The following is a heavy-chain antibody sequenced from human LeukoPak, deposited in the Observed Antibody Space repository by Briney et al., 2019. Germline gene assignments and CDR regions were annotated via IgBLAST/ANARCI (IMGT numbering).Heavy chain of an antibody. CDR3: ARGGGEWLSPPDY. CDR1: GFTFSSYW. D-gene: IGHD3-3*01. CDR2: INSDGSST. Sequence: GGSLRLSCAASGFTFSSYWMHWVRQAPGKGLVWVSRINSDGSSTSYADSVKGRFTISRDNSKNTLYLQMNSLRAEDTAVYYCARGGGEWLSPPDYWGQGTLVTVSS. V-gene: IGHV3-74*01. J-gene: IGHJ4*02.